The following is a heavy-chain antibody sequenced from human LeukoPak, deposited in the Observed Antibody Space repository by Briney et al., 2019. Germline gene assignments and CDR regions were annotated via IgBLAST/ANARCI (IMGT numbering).Heavy chain of an antibody. J-gene: IGHJ4*02. Sequence: GGSLRLSCAASGFTFSSYSMNWVRQAPGKGLEWVSSISSSSSYIYYADSVKGRFTISRDNAKNSLYLQMNSLRAEDTAVYYCAGEVSYYYDSSGYSDYWGQGTLVTVSS. V-gene: IGHV3-21*01. CDR3: AGEVSYYYDSSGYSDY. CDR2: ISSSSSYI. D-gene: IGHD3-22*01. CDR1: GFTFSSYS.